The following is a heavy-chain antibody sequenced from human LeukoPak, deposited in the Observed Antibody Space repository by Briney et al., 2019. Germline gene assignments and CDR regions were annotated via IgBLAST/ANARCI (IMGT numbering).Heavy chain of an antibody. J-gene: IGHJ4*02. CDR1: GFTSSSYA. Sequence: PGGSLRLSCAASGFTSSSYAMSWVRQAPGKGLEWVSAISGSGGSTYYADSVKGRFTISRDNSKNTLYLQMNSLRAEDTAVYYCAELPMVRGVIITDYWGQGTLVTVSS. V-gene: IGHV3-23*01. CDR3: AELPMVRGVIITDY. CDR2: ISGSGGST. D-gene: IGHD3-10*01.